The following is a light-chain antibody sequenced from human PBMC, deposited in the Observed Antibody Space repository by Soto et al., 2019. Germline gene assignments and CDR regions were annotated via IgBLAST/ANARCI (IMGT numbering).Light chain of an antibody. Sequence: DIQMTQSPSTLSASVGDRVTITCRASQSISNWLAWYQQKPGKAPKLLIYKASSLESGVPSRFTGSGSGTEFTLTISSLQPDDLATYYCQQYDTYWTFGQGTKVVIK. V-gene: IGKV1-5*03. CDR1: QSISNW. CDR3: QQYDTYWT. CDR2: KAS. J-gene: IGKJ1*01.